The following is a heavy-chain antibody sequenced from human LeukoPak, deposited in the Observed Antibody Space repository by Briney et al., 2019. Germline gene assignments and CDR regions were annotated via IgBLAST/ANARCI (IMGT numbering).Heavy chain of an antibody. CDR1: GFTFSSYG. Sequence: GGSLRLSCAASGFTFSSYGMHWDRQAPGKGLEWVAFIRYDGSNKYYADSVKGRFTISRDNSKNTLYLQMNSLRAEDTAVYYCANGYDFWSGYYHELYYFDYWGQGTLVTVSS. CDR2: IRYDGSNK. J-gene: IGHJ4*02. V-gene: IGHV3-30*02. D-gene: IGHD3-3*01. CDR3: ANGYDFWSGYYHELYYFDY.